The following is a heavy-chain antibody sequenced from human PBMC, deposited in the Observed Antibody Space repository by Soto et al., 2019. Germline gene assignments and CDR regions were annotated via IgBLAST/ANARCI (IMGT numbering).Heavy chain of an antibody. CDR2: ISSSSSYI. J-gene: IGHJ6*03. CDR1: GFTFSSYS. CDR3: ARDPLVPAVVVAATYYYYYYMDV. V-gene: IGHV3-21*01. Sequence: GGSLRLSCAASGFTFSSYSMNWVRQAPGKGLEWVSSISSSSSYIYYADSVKGRFTISRDNAKNSLYLQMNSLRAEATAVYYCARDPLVPAVVVAATYYYYYYMDVWGKGTTVTVSS. D-gene: IGHD2-15*01.